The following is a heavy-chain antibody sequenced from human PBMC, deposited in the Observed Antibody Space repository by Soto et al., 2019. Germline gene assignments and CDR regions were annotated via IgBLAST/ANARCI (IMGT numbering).Heavy chain of an antibody. Sequence: KTSETLSLTCTVSGDSISGSNYYWAWIRQPPGKGLEWIGSIYYSESSHYRGSTYYNPSLKSRVTISVDTSKNQLFLKLSSVTTADTAAYHCERGADWDPTYDSSAQVYWGQGAPVTVSS. CDR1: GDSISGSNYY. CDR2: IYYSESSHYRGST. J-gene: IGHJ4*02. D-gene: IGHD3-22*01. CDR3: ERGADWDPTYDSSAQVY. V-gene: IGHV4-39*01.